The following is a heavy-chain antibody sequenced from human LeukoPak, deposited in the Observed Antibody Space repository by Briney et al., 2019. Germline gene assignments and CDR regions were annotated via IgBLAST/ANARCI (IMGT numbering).Heavy chain of an antibody. Sequence: GGSLRLSRAASGFTFRSYEMNWVRQAPGKGLEWVSYISSSGSTIYYADSVKGRFTISRNHAKNSLHLQMNLLSDEDTAGYYCARDLGSGYPDWGQGTLVTVSS. CDR1: GFTFRSYE. CDR3: ARDLGSGYPD. V-gene: IGHV3-48*03. J-gene: IGHJ4*02. D-gene: IGHD3-22*01. CDR2: ISSSGSTI.